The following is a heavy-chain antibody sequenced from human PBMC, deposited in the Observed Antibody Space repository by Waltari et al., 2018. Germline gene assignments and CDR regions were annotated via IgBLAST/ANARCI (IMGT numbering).Heavy chain of an antibody. J-gene: IGHJ5*02. CDR1: GYTFTGRY. CDR3: ARSYCSGGSCYEGSTNWFDP. CDR2: IKPNRGVT. D-gene: IGHD2-15*01. V-gene: IGHV1-2*06. Sequence: QVQLVQSGAEVKKPGASVKVSCEASGYTFTGRYLHWVRQAPGQGIEGMGRIKPNRGVTDYAQKFQDRGTMTRDTSSSTAYMELSGLRSDDTAVYYCARSYCSGGSCYEGSTNWFDPWGQGTLVTVSS.